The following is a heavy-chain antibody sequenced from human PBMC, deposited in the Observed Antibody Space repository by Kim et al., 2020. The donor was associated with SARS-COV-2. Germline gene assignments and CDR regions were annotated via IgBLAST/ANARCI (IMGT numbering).Heavy chain of an antibody. CDR2: IYYSGST. CDR1: GGSISSSSYY. CDR3: ARDDSRGPGSDAFDI. V-gene: IGHV4-39*07. J-gene: IGHJ3*02. Sequence: SETLSLTCTVSGGSISSSSYYWGWIRQPPGKGLEWIGSIYYSGSTYYNPSLKSRVTISVDTSKNQFSLKLSSVTAADTAVYYCARDDSRGPGSDAFDIWGQGTMVTVSS. D-gene: IGHD3-10*01.